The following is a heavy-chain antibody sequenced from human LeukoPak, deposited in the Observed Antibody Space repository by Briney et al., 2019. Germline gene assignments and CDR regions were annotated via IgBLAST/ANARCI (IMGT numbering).Heavy chain of an antibody. CDR2: IYYSGST. J-gene: IGHJ4*02. CDR1: GGSLSSSSYY. V-gene: IGHV4-39*01. D-gene: IGHD3-10*01. Sequence: SETLSLTCTVSGGSLSSSSYYWGWLRQPPGKGLEWLGSIYYSGSTYYNPTPKSRFTMSVDTSKNQFSLNLSSVTAADTAVYYCARHSVTVLLWFGESYFDYWGQGTLVTVSS. CDR3: ARHSVTVLLWFGESYFDY.